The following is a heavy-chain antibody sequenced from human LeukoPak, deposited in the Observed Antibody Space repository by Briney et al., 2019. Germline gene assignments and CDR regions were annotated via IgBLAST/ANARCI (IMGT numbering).Heavy chain of an antibody. CDR2: VYTSGGT. V-gene: IGHV4-4*07. J-gene: IGHJ5*02. CDR1: GGSISSFH. CDR3: VRDRLEVTYNWFDP. Sequence: SETLSLTCTVSGGSISSFHLSWIRQPAGKGLEWIGRVYTSGGTNYNPSLKSRVTMSVDTSKNQFSLKLNSVTAADTAVYYRVRDRLEVTYNWFDPWGQGTLVTVSS. D-gene: IGHD2-21*02.